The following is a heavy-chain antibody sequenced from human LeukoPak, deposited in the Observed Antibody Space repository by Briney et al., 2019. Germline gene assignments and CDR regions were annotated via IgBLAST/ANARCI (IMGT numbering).Heavy chain of an antibody. CDR2: IYYSGRS. Sequence: SETLSLTCTVSGDSISSGDYYWAWIRQPPGKGLEWIGTIYYSGRSYYNPSLQRRVTISVHTAKNQLSLRLSSVPAADTAVYYCARHLGICSGGSCYFDYWGQGILVTVSS. CDR1: GDSISSGDYY. V-gene: IGHV4-39*01. CDR3: ARHLGICSGGSCYFDY. J-gene: IGHJ4*02. D-gene: IGHD2-15*01.